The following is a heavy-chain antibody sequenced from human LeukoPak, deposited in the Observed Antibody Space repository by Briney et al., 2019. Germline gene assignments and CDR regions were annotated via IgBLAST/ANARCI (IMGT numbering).Heavy chain of an antibody. V-gene: IGHV3-21*01. CDR1: GFTFSSYS. CDR2: ISSSSSYI. Sequence: GGSLRLSCAASGFTFSSYSMNWVRQAPGKGLDWVSSISSSSSYIYYANSVKGGFTISRDNAKNSLYLKMTSLRAEDTAVYSCARGQWIQLWHPDYWGQGTLVTVSS. CDR3: ARGQWIQLWHPDY. D-gene: IGHD5-18*01. J-gene: IGHJ4*02.